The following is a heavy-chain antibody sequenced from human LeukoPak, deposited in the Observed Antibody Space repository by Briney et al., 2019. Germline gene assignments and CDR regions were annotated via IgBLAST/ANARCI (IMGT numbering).Heavy chain of an antibody. CDR1: RGSIISGGYY. V-gene: IGHV4-31*03. CDR2: IYYSGST. CDR3: CRLITFGGVIAH. J-gene: IGHJ5*02. Sequence: SETLSLTCPVSRGSIISGGYYWSCTPQHPGRGLEWLRYIYYSGSTYYNPPLKSRVTISVDTSKNLFSLKLSSVTAADTAVYYCCRLITFGGVIAHWGQGTLVTVSS. D-gene: IGHD3-16*01.